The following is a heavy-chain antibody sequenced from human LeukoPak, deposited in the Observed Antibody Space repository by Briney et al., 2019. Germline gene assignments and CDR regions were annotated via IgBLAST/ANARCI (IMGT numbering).Heavy chain of an antibody. V-gene: IGHV3-53*01. CDR3: AHISSSWPDY. Sequence: GGSLRLSCSASGLIVSSNYMSWVRQAPGKGLEWVSVIYSGGSIYYADSVKGRFTISRDNSKNTLYLQMNSLRAEDTAVYYCAHISSSWPDYWGQGTLVTVSS. J-gene: IGHJ4*02. D-gene: IGHD6-13*01. CDR2: IYSGGSI. CDR1: GLIVSSNY.